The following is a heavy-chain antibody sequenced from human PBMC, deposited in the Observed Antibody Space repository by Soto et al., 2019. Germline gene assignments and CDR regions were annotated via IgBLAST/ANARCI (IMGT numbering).Heavy chain of an antibody. D-gene: IGHD3-22*01. CDR1: GGSISSSSYY. Sequence: QLQLQESGPGLVKPSETLSLTCTVSGGSISSSSYYWGWIRQHPGKGLEWIGSVYYSVSTYDNPSLKSRINLSVDRSTIPLYLKLTSVTAADTAVYYCARLLYDSCGYYYFDYWGQGTLVTVSS. CDR2: VYYSVST. CDR3: ARLLYDSCGYYYFDY. V-gene: IGHV4-39*01. J-gene: IGHJ4*02.